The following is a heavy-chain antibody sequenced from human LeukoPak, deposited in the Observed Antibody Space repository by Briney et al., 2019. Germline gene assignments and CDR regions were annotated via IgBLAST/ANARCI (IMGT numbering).Heavy chain of an antibody. D-gene: IGHD2-21*01. CDR2: IQKDGSDK. V-gene: IGHV3-7*01. Sequence: GSLRLSCAASGFSFSNYNINWVRQAPGKGLEWVANIQKDGSDKHYVDSVKGRFTISRDNAKNSLYLQMNSLRADDTAVYYCANLVLIPGEGYFDYWGQGTLVSVSS. CDR1: GFSFSNYN. J-gene: IGHJ4*02. CDR3: ANLVLIPGEGYFDY.